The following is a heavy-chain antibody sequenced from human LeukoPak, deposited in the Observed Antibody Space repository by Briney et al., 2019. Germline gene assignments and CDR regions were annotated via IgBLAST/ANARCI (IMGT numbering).Heavy chain of an antibody. J-gene: IGHJ4*02. Sequence: PSDTLSLTCTVSGGSIRSGDYSWSWIRQPPGKGLEWIGYIYYSGSTYYNPSLKSRVTISGDTSKNQFSLNLSSVTAADTAVYYCATDRARGGDSFDYWGQGNLVTVSS. D-gene: IGHD3-10*01. V-gene: IGHV4-30-4*02. CDR2: IYYSGST. CDR3: ATDRARGGDSFDY. CDR1: GGSIRSGDYS.